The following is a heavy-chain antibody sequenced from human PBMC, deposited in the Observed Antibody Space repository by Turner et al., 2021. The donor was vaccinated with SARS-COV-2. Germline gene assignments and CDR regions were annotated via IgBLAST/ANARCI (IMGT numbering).Heavy chain of an antibody. CDR3: AKDGYDGIYCSGGSCYSGWFDS. CDR1: GFTFSRYA. CDR2: ISGSVGST. J-gene: IGHJ5*01. D-gene: IGHD2-15*01. Sequence: EVQLLESGGGLVQPGGSLRLSCAASGFTFSRYAMSWVRQAPGRGLEWVSAISGSVGSTYYADSVKGRFTISRDNSNNTLYLQMNSLRAEDTAVYYCAKDGYDGIYCSGGSCYSGWFDSWGQGTLVTVSS. V-gene: IGHV3-23*01.